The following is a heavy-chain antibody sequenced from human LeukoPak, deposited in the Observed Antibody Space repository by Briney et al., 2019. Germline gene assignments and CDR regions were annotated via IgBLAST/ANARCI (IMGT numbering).Heavy chain of an antibody. CDR1: GGTFSSYA. CDR2: IIPIFGTE. Sequence: SVKVSCKASGGTFSSYAISWVRQAPGQGLEWMGGIIPIFGTENYAQKFQGRVTITTDESTSTAYMELSSLRSEDTAVYYCARNPLVVPAAIWYNEFDPWGQGTLVTVSS. V-gene: IGHV1-69*05. CDR3: ARNPLVVPAAIWYNEFDP. D-gene: IGHD2-2*02. J-gene: IGHJ5*02.